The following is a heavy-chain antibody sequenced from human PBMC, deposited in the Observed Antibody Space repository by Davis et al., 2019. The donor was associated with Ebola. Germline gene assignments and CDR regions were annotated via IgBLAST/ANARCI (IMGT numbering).Heavy chain of an antibody. V-gene: IGHV1-69*04. Sequence: SSVPVSCLASRYTFPHYALHWVQQPPGQGLEWMGRIIPILGIANYAQKFQGRVTITADKSTRTAYMELSSLRSGDTAVYYWARGIAAANDNWGQGTLVTVSS. D-gene: IGHD6-13*01. CDR2: IIPILGIA. J-gene: IGHJ4*02. CDR1: RYTFPHYA. CDR3: ARGIAAANDN.